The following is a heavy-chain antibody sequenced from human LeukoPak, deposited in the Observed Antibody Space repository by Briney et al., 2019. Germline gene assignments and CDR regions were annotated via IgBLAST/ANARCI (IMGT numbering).Heavy chain of an antibody. Sequence: GGSLRLSCAASGFTFNNYAMSWVRQAPGTGLEWVSAISKSGDRTYYADSVKGRFTISRDNSKNTLYLQMNSLRAEDTAVYYCAKGAGVIITSFDYWGQGTLVTVSS. CDR2: ISKSGDRT. J-gene: IGHJ4*02. CDR3: AKGAGVIITSFDY. D-gene: IGHD3-10*01. CDR1: GFTFNNYA. V-gene: IGHV3-23*01.